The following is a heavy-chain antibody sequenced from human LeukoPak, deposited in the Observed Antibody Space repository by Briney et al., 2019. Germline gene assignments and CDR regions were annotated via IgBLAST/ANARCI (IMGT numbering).Heavy chain of an antibody. Sequence: ASVKVSCKASGYTFTGYYMHWVRQAPGQGLEWMGGIIPMFGAANYAQKFQGRVTITADKSTSTAYMELSSLRSEDTAIYYCARDRYYDFWSGSHYFDYWGQGTLVTVSS. CDR1: GYTFTGYY. V-gene: IGHV1-69*06. D-gene: IGHD3-3*01. CDR2: IIPMFGAA. J-gene: IGHJ4*02. CDR3: ARDRYYDFWSGSHYFDY.